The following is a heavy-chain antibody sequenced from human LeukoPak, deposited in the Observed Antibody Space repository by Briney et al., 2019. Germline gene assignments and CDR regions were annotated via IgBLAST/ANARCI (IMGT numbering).Heavy chain of an antibody. Sequence: SGGSLRLSCAASGFTFSSYALRWVRQAPNKGLEWLAIVSYDGSIKYYADSVKGRFTISRDNSKNTLYLQMNSLRAEDTAVYYCARDHYSSGPYYFDYWGQGTLVTVSS. D-gene: IGHD6-19*01. CDR1: GFTFSSYA. CDR3: ARDHYSSGPYYFDY. CDR2: VSYDGSIK. J-gene: IGHJ4*02. V-gene: IGHV3-30-3*01.